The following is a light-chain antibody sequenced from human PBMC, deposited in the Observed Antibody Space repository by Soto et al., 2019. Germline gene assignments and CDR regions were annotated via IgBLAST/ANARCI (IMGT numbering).Light chain of an antibody. J-gene: IGLJ1*01. Sequence: QPVLTQPPSVSGSPGQSVTISCTGTSSDVGSYNRVSWYQQPPGTAPKLMIYEVSTRPSGVPDRFSGSRSGNTASLTISGLQAEDEADYFCSAYTSSSTYVFGTGTKLTVL. CDR1: SSDVGSYNR. V-gene: IGLV2-18*02. CDR2: EVS. CDR3: SAYTSSSTYV.